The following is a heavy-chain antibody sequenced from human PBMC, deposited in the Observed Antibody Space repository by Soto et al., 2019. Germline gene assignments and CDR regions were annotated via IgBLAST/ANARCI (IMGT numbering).Heavy chain of an antibody. D-gene: IGHD3-9*01. Sequence: GGSLRLSCAASGFTFSSYAMSWVRQAPGKGLEWVSTISGSGDNTYYADSVKGRFTISRDNSKNTLCLQMNSLRAEDTAVYYCAIIMTGYYSPFDYWGQGTLVTVSS. V-gene: IGHV3-23*01. CDR1: GFTFSSYA. CDR3: AIIMTGYYSPFDY. J-gene: IGHJ4*02. CDR2: ISGSGDNT.